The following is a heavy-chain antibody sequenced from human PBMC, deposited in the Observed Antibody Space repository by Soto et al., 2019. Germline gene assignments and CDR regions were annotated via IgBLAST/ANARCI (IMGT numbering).Heavy chain of an antibody. CDR1: GFTFSGYA. Sequence: GGSLTLSCAASGFTFSGYAMSWVRQAPGKGLEWVSAISGSGGSTYYADSVKGRFTISRDNAKNTRYLQMNSLRAEDTAVYSCAKVRLGSNQPSDYWGQGTLVTVSS. D-gene: IGHD3-9*01. CDR2: ISGSGGST. J-gene: IGHJ4*02. V-gene: IGHV3-23*01. CDR3: AKVRLGSNQPSDY.